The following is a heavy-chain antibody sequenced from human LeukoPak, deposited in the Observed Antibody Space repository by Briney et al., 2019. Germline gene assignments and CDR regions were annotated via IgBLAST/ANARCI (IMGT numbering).Heavy chain of an antibody. D-gene: IGHD6-19*01. CDR3: AREAVSFVAVANDGYFDF. CDR1: GYVFNSFG. CDR2: VSAYKGYT. Sequence: ASVKVSCKTSGYVFNSFGITWLRQAPGQGLEWMGWVSAYKGYTSHAQKFQDRVIMTTDTSTTTAYMELRNLKSDDTAVYYCAREAVSFVAVANDGYFDFWGQGSLVIVSS. J-gene: IGHJ4*02. V-gene: IGHV1-18*01.